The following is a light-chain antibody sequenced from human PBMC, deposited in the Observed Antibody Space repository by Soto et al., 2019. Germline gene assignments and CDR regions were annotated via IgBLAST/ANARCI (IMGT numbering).Light chain of an antibody. CDR3: QQYGSSPMVT. J-gene: IGKJ2*01. CDR1: QSVSSTY. Sequence: EIVLTQSPGTLSLSPGEGPTLSCRARQSVSSTYLAWYQQKPGQAPRLLIYGASSRATGIPDRFSGSGSGTDFTLTISRLEPEDFAVYYCQQYGSSPMVTFGQGTKLEIK. CDR2: GAS. V-gene: IGKV3-20*01.